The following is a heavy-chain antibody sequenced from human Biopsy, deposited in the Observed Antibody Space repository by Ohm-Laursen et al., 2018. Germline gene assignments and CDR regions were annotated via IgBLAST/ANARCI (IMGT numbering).Heavy chain of an antibody. CDR2: ISASSSYI. Sequence: SLRLSCAASGVTLSGYGMNWVHQAPGKGLEWVSSISASSSYIYYADSVKGRFTVSRDNTKNTLYLQMNSLRAADTAIYFCATELLPPGVGGPWLDSWGQGTPVTVSS. D-gene: IGHD3-10*01. CDR3: ATELLPPGVGGPWLDS. V-gene: IGHV3-21*06. J-gene: IGHJ5*01. CDR1: GVTLSGYG.